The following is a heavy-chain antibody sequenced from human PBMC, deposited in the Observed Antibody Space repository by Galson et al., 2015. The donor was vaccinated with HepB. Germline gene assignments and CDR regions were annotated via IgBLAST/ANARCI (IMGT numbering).Heavy chain of an antibody. V-gene: IGHV3-15*01. CDR3: TTDLIVGAPTGVDY. J-gene: IGHJ4*02. D-gene: IGHD1-26*01. CDR2: IKSKTDGGTT. CDR1: GFTFSNAW. Sequence: ASGFTFSNAWMSWVRQAPGKGLEWVGRIKSKTDGGTTDYAAPVKGRFTISRDDSKNTLYLQMNSLKTEDTAVYYCTTDLIVGAPTGVDYWGQGTLVTVSS.